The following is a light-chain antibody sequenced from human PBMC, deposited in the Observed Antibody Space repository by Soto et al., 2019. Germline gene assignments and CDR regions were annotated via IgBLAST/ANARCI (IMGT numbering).Light chain of an antibody. CDR3: QQYNNWPRG. CDR2: DAS. V-gene: IGKV1D-13*01. CDR1: QGISSA. Sequence: AIQLTQSPSSLSASVGDRVTITCRASQGISSALAWYQQKPGKAPKLLIYDASSLESGVPSRFSGSGSGTEFTLTISSLQSEDFAVYYCQQYNNWPRGFGQGTKVDIK. J-gene: IGKJ1*01.